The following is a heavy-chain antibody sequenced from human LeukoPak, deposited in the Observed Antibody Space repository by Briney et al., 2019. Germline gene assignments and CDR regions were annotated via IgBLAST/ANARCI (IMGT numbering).Heavy chain of an antibody. V-gene: IGHV3-64*01. CDR3: AREVRQWLVDY. J-gene: IGHJ4*02. D-gene: IGHD6-19*01. CDR2: ISGNGGST. Sequence: QPGGSLRLSCAASGFTFSNYAMHWVRQVPGRGPEYVSVISGNGGSTYYANSVKGRFIISRDNSKNTLYLQMGSLTVEDMAVYYCAREVRQWLVDYWCQGTRVTVSS. CDR1: GFTFSNYA.